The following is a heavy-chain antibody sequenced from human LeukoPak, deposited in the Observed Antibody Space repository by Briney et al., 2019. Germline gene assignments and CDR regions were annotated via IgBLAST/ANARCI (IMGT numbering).Heavy chain of an antibody. J-gene: IGHJ4*02. CDR3: ARDFGDYVGY. CDR1: GFAVSSNY. CDR2: IYSGGSA. D-gene: IGHD3-10*01. V-gene: IGHV3-66*01. Sequence: QSGGSLRLSCAASGFAVSSNYMSWVRQAPGKGLEWVSVIYSGGSAYYADSVKGRFSISRDNSKNTLYLQMNSLRAEDTAVYYCARDFGDYVGYWGQGTLVTVSS.